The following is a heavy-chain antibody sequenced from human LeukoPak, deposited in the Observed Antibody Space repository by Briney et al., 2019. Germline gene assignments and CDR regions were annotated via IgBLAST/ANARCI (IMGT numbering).Heavy chain of an antibody. J-gene: IGHJ4*02. V-gene: IGHV4-59*12. CDR3: ARDLREGSSSYQIPFDY. CDR1: GGSISSYF. D-gene: IGHD6-13*01. Sequence: PTETLSLTCTVSGGSISSYFWSWIRQPPEKGLEWIGYIYYSGSTNYNPSLKSRVTISVDTSKNQFSLKLSSVTAADTAVYYCARDLREGSSSYQIPFDYWGQGTLVTVSS. CDR2: IYYSGST.